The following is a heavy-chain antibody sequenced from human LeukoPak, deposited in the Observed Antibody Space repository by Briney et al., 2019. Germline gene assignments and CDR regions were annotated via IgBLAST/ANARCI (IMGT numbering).Heavy chain of an antibody. CDR2: ISGSGGST. CDR1: GFTFSSYA. V-gene: IGHV3-23*01. CDR3: AKALYDFTVKGNWFDP. J-gene: IGHJ5*02. Sequence: GGSLRLSCAASGFTFSSYAMSWVRQAPGKGLEWVSAISGSGGSTYYADSVKGRFTISRDNSKNTLYLQMNSLRAEDTAVYYCAKALYDFTVKGNWFDPWGQGTLVTVSS. D-gene: IGHD2-8*01.